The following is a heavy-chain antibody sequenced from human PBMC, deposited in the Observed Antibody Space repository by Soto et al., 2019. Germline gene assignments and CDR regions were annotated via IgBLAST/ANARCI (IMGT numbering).Heavy chain of an antibody. Sequence: SLRLSWTASLFTFDDYTMDWVVQSPFKFLELVSLISWDVGSTYYADSVKGRFTISRDNSKNSLYLQMNSLRTEDTALYYCAKDIISVAGYSHGLGYGMEVWGQGTTVTVSS. CDR2: ISWDVGST. CDR3: AKDIISVAGYSHGLGYGMEV. V-gene: IGHV3-43*01. D-gene: IGHD5-18*01. J-gene: IGHJ6*02. CDR1: LFTFDDYT.